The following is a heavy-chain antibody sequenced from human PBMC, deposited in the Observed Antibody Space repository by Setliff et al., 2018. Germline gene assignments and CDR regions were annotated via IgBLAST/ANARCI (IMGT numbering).Heavy chain of an antibody. D-gene: IGHD2-2*01. J-gene: IGHJ4*02. CDR1: GGSISSISYY. CDR3: ASCRYQVPYDY. Sequence: SETLSLTCTVPGGSISSISYYWGWIRQPPGKGLEWIGTFYDSWTTYYNPSLRSRVTIFVDTSKNQFSLNLNSVTAADTGVYYCASCRYQVPYDYWGQGILVTVSS. CDR2: FYDSWTT. V-gene: IGHV4-39*01.